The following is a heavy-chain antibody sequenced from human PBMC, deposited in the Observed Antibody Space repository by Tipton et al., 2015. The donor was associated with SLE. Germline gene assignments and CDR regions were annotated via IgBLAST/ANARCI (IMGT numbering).Heavy chain of an antibody. CDR3: AKDGGYYDSSGYRFDY. CDR2: ISGSGGST. Sequence: GSLRLSCAASGFTFSSYGMSWVRQAPGKGLEWVSAISGSGGSTYYADSVKGRFTISRDNSKNTLYLQMNSLRAEDTAVYYCAKDGGYYDSSGYRFDYWGQGTLVTVSS. D-gene: IGHD3-22*01. J-gene: IGHJ4*02. V-gene: IGHV3-23*01. CDR1: GFTFSSYG.